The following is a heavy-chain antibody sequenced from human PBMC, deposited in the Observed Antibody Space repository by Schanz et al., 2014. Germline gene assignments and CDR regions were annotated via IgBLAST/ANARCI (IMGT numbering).Heavy chain of an antibody. CDR3: AKARRKSNCSGGRCFHYSYYGMDV. D-gene: IGHD2-15*01. J-gene: IGHJ6*02. Sequence: DLVESGGGLIQRGESLRLSCSASGFSFSSYSMNWVRQAPGKGLEWLSYIDGKSTTVYYADSVKGRFTVSRDNARNSLYLQMNSLRAEDTAVYYCAKARRKSNCSGGRCFHYSYYGMDVWGQGTTXTVSS. V-gene: IGHV3-48*01. CDR1: GFSFSSYS. CDR2: IDGKSTTV.